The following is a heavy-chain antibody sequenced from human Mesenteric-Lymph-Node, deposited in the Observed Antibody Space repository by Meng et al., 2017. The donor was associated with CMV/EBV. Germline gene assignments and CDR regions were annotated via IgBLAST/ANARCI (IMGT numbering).Heavy chain of an antibody. Sequence: PCTFSGFSLSTSGVGVGWIRQPPGKALEWLALIYWDDDKRYSPSLKSRLAITKDTSKNQVVLTLTNMDPVDTATYYCAHRRQGAYVNYWGQGTLVTV. J-gene: IGHJ4*02. CDR1: GFSLSTSGVG. CDR3: AHRRQGAYVNY. CDR2: IYWDDDK. V-gene: IGHV2-5*02. D-gene: IGHD5-12*01.